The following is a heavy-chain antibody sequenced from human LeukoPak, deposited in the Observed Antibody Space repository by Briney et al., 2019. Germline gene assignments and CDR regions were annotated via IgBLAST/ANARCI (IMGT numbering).Heavy chain of an antibody. CDR3: ARDRESCGGDCYSSNDAFDI. V-gene: IGHV3-20*04. D-gene: IGHD2-21*02. CDR1: GFTFDDYG. CDR2: INWNGGST. Sequence: GGSLRLSCAASGFTFDDYGMSWVRQAPGKGLEWVSDINWNGGSTGYADSVKGRFTISRDNAKNSLYPQMNSLRAEDTALYYCARDRESCGGDCYSSNDAFDIWGQGTMVTVSS. J-gene: IGHJ3*02.